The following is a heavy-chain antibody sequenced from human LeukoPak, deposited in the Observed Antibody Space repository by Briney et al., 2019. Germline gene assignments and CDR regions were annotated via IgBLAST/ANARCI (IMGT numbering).Heavy chain of an antibody. D-gene: IGHD3-3*02. J-gene: IGHJ4*02. Sequence: PGGSLRLSCAASGFTFSSNYMSWVRQAPGKGLEWVSIIYSGGGTYYADSVKGRFTISRDNSRNTLYLQMNSLRAEDTAVYYCATLSALDYWGQGTLVTVSS. CDR2: IYSGGGT. V-gene: IGHV3-66*01. CDR1: GFTFSSNY. CDR3: ATLSALDY.